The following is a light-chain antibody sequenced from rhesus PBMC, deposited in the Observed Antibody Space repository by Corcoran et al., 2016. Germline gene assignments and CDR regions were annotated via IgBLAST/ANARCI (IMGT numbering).Light chain of an antibody. J-gene: IGKJ4*01. CDR1: QSVSSS. V-gene: IGKV3S11*01. CDR3: QQSSNLSPLT. Sequence: QVILTQSPATLSLSPGERATLSCRASQSVSSSVAWYQQKPGQAPRLLIYGASSRATGIPPRFRGSGSGTDVTLTINSLEPEDVGVYYCQQSSNLSPLTFGGGTKVEIK. CDR2: GAS.